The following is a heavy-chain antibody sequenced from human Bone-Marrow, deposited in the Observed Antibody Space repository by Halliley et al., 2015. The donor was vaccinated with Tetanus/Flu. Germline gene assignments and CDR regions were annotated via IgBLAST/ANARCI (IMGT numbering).Heavy chain of an antibody. J-gene: IGHJ6*02. Sequence: YEGSNISYADPGKGRFTISRGTYKNTLNLQMNSLRADDTATYYCARAPGGDYVGYYGMDVWGQGATVTVSS. V-gene: IGHV3-33*01. CDR3: ARAPGGDYVGYYGMDV. D-gene: IGHD4-17*01. CDR2: YEGSNI.